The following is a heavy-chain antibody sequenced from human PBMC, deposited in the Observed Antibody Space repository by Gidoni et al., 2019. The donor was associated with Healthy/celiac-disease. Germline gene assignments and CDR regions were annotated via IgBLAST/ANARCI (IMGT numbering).Heavy chain of an antibody. CDR2: ISSSSSYI. J-gene: IGHJ6*02. CDR3: ARVEYYDILTGAYGMDV. Sequence: EVQLVESVGGLVKPGGSLRLSCAASGFTFSSYSMNWVRQAPGKGLEWVSSISSSSSYIYYADSVKGRLNISRDNAKNSLYLQMNSLRAEDTAVYYCARVEYYDILTGAYGMDVWGQGTTVTVSS. CDR1: GFTFSSYS. D-gene: IGHD3-9*01. V-gene: IGHV3-21*01.